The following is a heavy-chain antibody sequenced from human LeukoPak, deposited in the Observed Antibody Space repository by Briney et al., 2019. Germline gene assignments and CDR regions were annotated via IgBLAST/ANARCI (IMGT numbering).Heavy chain of an antibody. Sequence: SETLSLTCAVYGGSFSGYYWSWIRQPPGKGLEWIGEINHSGSTNYNPSLKSRVTISVDTSKNQFSLKLSSVTAADTAVYYCARGRIQVWLRAFDIWGQGTMVTVSS. CDR3: ARGRIQVWLRAFDI. V-gene: IGHV4-34*01. CDR2: INHSGST. D-gene: IGHD5-18*01. J-gene: IGHJ3*02. CDR1: GGSFSGYY.